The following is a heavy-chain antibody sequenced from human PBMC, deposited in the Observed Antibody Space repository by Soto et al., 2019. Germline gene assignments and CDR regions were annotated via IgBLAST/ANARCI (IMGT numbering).Heavy chain of an antibody. Sequence: QVQLQESGPGLVKPSGTLSLTCAVSGGSISSSNWWSWVRQPPGKGLEWIGEIYHSGSTNYNPSLNSRLTISVDKSNNQFALKLSSVTAADTAVYYCPREGTDYDILTGSYSYYYGMEVWGQGTTVTVSS. V-gene: IGHV4-4*02. D-gene: IGHD3-9*01. CDR1: GGSISSSNW. J-gene: IGHJ6*02. CDR2: IYHSGST. CDR3: PREGTDYDILTGSYSYYYGMEV.